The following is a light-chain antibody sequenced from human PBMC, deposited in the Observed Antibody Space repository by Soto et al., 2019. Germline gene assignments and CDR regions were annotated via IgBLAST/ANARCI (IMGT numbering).Light chain of an antibody. CDR3: VSLTSSTTYV. CDR2: DVT. Sequence: QSVLTQPASVSDSPGQSITISCTGTSSDVGGSNHVSWYQQHPGKAPKLMIYDVTNRPSGVSHRFSGSKSGSTASLIISGLQAEDEADYYCVSLTSSTTYVFGTGTKVTVL. V-gene: IGLV2-14*01. J-gene: IGLJ1*01. CDR1: SSDVGGSNH.